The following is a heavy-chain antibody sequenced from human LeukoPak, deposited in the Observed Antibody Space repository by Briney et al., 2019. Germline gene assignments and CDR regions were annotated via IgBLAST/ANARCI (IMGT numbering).Heavy chain of an antibody. CDR1: GFTFSGSA. CDR3: TSSDYVWGSYRSVPF. Sequence: HPGGSLRLSCAASGFTFSGSAMHWVRQASGKAREWVGRISSKANSYATAYAASVKGRFTISRDDSKNTAYLQMNSLKTEDTAVYYCTSSDYVWGSYRSVPFWGQGTLVTVSS. D-gene: IGHD3-16*02. V-gene: IGHV3-73*01. CDR2: ISSKANSYAT. J-gene: IGHJ4*02.